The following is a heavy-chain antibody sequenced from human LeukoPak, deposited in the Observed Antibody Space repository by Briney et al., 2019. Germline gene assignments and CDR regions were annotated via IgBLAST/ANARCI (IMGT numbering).Heavy chain of an antibody. CDR1: GYTFTSYD. CDR3: ARADCSSTSCYDYFDY. V-gene: IGHV1-8*01. D-gene: IGHD2-2*01. Sequence: AASVKVSCKASGYTFTSYDINWVRQVTGQGLEWMGWMNPNSGNTGYAQKFQGRVTMTRNTSISTAYMELSSLRSEDTAVYYCARADCSSTSCYDYFDYWGQGTLVTVSS. CDR2: MNPNSGNT. J-gene: IGHJ4*02.